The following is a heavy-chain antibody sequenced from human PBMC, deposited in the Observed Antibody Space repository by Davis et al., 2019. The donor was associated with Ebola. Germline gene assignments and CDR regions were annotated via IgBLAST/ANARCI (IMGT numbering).Heavy chain of an antibody. D-gene: IGHD3-10*01. CDR3: ASIAITMVRGADPYGMDV. CDR1: GYTFTGYY. J-gene: IGHJ6*02. CDR2: INPNSGGST. V-gene: IGHV1-46*03. Sequence: ASVKVSCKASGYTFTGYYMHWVRQAPGQGLEWMGWINPNSGGSTSYAQKFQGRVAITADESTSTAYMELSSLRSEDTAVYYCASIAITMVRGADPYGMDVWGQGTTVTVSS.